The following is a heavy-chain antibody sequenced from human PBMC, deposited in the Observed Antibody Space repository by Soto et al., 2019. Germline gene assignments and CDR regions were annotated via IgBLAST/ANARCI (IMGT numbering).Heavy chain of an antibody. Sequence: GASVKVYWKASGYTFTSYGISWVRQAPGQGLEWMGWISAYNGNTNYAQKLQGRVTMTTDTSTSTAYMELRSLRSDDTAVYYCARAGATYYYFPFDPWGQGTLVTVSS. V-gene: IGHV1-18*01. CDR1: GYTFTSYG. D-gene: IGHD3-10*01. CDR3: ARAGATYYYFPFDP. CDR2: ISAYNGNT. J-gene: IGHJ5*02.